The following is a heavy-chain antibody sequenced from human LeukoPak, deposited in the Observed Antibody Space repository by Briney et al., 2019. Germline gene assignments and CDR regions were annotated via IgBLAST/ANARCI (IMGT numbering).Heavy chain of an antibody. CDR1: GFTFSSYA. J-gene: IGHJ6*02. Sequence: GRSLRVSCAASGFTFSSYAMHWVRQAPGKGLEWVAVISYDGSNKYYADSVKGRFTISRDNSKNTLYLQMNSLRAEDTAVYYCARVLPGYCSGGSCYGYYYYYGMDVWGQGTTVTVSS. V-gene: IGHV3-30-3*01. D-gene: IGHD2-15*01. CDR3: ARVLPGYCSGGSCYGYYYYYGMDV. CDR2: ISYDGSNK.